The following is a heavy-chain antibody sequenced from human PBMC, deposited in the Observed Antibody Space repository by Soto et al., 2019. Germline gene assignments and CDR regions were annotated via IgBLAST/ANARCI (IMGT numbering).Heavy chain of an antibody. CDR3: VKDDGGYPSTAPH. V-gene: IGHV3-23*01. CDR1: GITISNYP. Sequence: DVQLLESGGGSVQAGGSLRLSCAASGITISNYPMSWVRQAPGKGLDWVSGISGSGDRTYYADSAKGRFTISKDISKNTLSLQLDSLGVEDTAVYFCVKDDGGYPSTAPHWGQGTLVPVSS. CDR2: ISGSGDRT. J-gene: IGHJ4*02. D-gene: IGHD3-22*01.